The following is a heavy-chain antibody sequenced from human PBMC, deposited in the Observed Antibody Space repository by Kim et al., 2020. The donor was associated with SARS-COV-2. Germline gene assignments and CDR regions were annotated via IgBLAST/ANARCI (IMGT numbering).Heavy chain of an antibody. V-gene: IGHV3-7*01. J-gene: IGHJ4*02. CDR1: GFTFSSYW. D-gene: IGHD6-13*01. CDR3: ARVPPGGSSWGSFDY. Sequence: GGSLRLSCAASGFTFSSYWMSWVRQAPGKGLEWVANIKQDGSEKYYVDSVKGRFTISRDNAKNSLYLQMNSLRAEDTAVYYCARVPPGGSSWGSFDYWGQGTLVTVSS. CDR2: IKQDGSEK.